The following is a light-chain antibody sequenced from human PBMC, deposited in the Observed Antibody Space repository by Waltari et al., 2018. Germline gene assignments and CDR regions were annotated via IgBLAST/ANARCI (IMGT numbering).Light chain of an antibody. CDR3: HQYVESPAT. CDR2: HAS. CDR1: QSVSSY. V-gene: IGKV3-20*01. Sequence: SCWARQSVSSYLAWSQQKPGQAPRLLIYHASTRATGIPDRFSGSGSGTDFSLTISRLEPEDFAMYYCHQYVESPATFGQGTKVEIK. J-gene: IGKJ1*01.